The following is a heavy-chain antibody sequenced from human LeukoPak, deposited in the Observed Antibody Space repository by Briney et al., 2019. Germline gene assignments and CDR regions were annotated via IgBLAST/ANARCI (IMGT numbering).Heavy chain of an antibody. CDR3: ASGIVGASDY. Sequence: PGRSLRLSCAASGFTFSSYAMHWVRQAPGKGLEWVAVISYDGSNKYYADSVKGRFTISRDNSKNTLYLQMNSLRAEDTAVYYCASGIVGASDYWGQGTLVTVSS. D-gene: IGHD1-26*01. CDR1: GFTFSSYA. V-gene: IGHV3-30*04. CDR2: ISYDGSNK. J-gene: IGHJ4*02.